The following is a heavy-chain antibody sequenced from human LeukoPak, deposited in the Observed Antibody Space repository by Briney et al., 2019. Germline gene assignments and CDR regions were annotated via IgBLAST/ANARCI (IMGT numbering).Heavy chain of an antibody. V-gene: IGHV3-74*01. CDR2: INTDGSST. J-gene: IGHJ3*02. CDR1: GFTFTTYW. Sequence: GGSLRLSCAASGFTFTTYWMHWVRQAPGKGLVWVSRINTDGSSTTYADSVKGRFTISRDNAKNSLYLQMNSLRAEDSAVYYCARGLLLRYPPWAFDIWGQGTMVTVSS. CDR3: ARGLLLRYPPWAFDI. D-gene: IGHD3-9*01.